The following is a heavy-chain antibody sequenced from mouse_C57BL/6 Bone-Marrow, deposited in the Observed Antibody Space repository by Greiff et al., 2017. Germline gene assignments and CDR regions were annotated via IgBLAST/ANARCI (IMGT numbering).Heavy chain of an antibody. CDR1: GYTFTDYE. CDR2: IDPETGGT. V-gene: IGHV1-15*01. Sequence: VQRVESGAELVRPGASVTLSCKASGYTFTDYEMHWVKQTPVHGLEWIGAIDPETGGTAYNQKFKGKAILTADKSSSTAYMELRSLTSEDSAVYYCTRGDYDYAWFAYWGQGTLVTVSA. CDR3: TRGDYDYAWFAY. D-gene: IGHD2-4*01. J-gene: IGHJ3*01.